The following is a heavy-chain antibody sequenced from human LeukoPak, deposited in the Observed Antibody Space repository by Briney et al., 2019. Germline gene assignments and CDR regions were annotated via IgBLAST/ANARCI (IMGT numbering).Heavy chain of an antibody. D-gene: IGHD3-22*01. V-gene: IGHV3-43*01. Sequence: GGSLRLSCAASGFTFDDYTMHWVRQAPGKGLERVSLISWDGGSTYYADSVKGRFTISRDNSKNTLYLQMNSLRAEDTAVYYCATRLYYYDSSGYYNIFLWGQGTLVTVSS. CDR3: ATRLYYYDSSGYYNIFL. J-gene: IGHJ4*02. CDR1: GFTFDDYT. CDR2: ISWDGGST.